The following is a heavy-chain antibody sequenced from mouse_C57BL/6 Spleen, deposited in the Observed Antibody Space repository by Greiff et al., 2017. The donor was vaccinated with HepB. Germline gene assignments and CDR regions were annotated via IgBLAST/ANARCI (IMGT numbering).Heavy chain of an antibody. J-gene: IGHJ2*01. D-gene: IGHD1-1*01. CDR2: ISSGGSYT. CDR3: ARLAYYYEDYFDY. V-gene: IGHV5-6*02. Sequence: VKVVESGGDLVKPGGSLKLSCAASGFTFSSYGMSWVRQTPDKRLEWVATISSGGSYTYYPDSVKGRFTISRDNAKNTLYLQMSSLKSEDTAMYYCARLAYYYEDYFDYWGQGTTLTVSS. CDR1: GFTFSSYG.